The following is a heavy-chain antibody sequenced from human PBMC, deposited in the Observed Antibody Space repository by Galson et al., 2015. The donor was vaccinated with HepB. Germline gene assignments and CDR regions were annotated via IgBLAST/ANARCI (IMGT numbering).Heavy chain of an antibody. J-gene: IGHJ2*01. CDR1: GFTFSSYA. Sequence: SLRLSCAASGFTFSSYAMHWVRQAPGKGLEWVAVISYDGSNKYYADSVKGRFTISRDNSKNTLYLQMNSLRAEDTAVYYCARDLGEVAATPGLKTPLWFSYFDLWGRGTLVTVSS. CDR3: ARDLGEVAATPGLKTPLWFSYFDL. D-gene: IGHD2-15*01. V-gene: IGHV3-30-3*01. CDR2: ISYDGSNK.